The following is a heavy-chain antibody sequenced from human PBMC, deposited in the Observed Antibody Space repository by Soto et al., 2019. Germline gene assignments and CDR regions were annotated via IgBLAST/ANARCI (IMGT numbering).Heavy chain of an antibody. D-gene: IGHD5-18*01. CDR2: TGYTSKWYN. CDR3: ARGKYSAFDY. J-gene: IGHJ4*02. Sequence: QVQLQQSGPGLVKPSQTLSLTCAISGDSISTNNVAWNWIRQSPSGGLEWLGRTGYTSKWYNDYAVSVRGRITINPDSSTNQFSLQLNSVTLDDTAVYYCARGKYSAFDYWGQGTLVTVSS. V-gene: IGHV6-1*01. CDR1: GDSISTNNVA.